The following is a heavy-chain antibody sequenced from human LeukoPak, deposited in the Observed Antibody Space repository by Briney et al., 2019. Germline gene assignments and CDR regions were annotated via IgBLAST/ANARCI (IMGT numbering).Heavy chain of an antibody. J-gene: IGHJ6*02. Sequence: GGSPSLFCAASGFTFSNAWMNWLPHASGRAQEWVGRNKSKTDGGPTVYAAPGEGRFSISRHDSKNTLYLQMNSLKPEDAAVYYCTTDFSYSSGWRVYYYYYYGMDVWGQGTTVTVSS. CDR1: GFTFSNAW. V-gene: IGHV3-15*07. CDR2: NKSKTDGGPT. CDR3: TTDFSYSSGWRVYYYYYYGMDV. D-gene: IGHD6-19*01.